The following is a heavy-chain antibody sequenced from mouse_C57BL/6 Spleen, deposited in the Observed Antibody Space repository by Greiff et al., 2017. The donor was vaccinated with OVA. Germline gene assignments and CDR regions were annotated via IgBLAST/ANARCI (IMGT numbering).Heavy chain of an antibody. CDR3: TFTTDY. J-gene: IGHJ2*01. V-gene: IGHV6-6*01. CDR2: FRNKAYNHAT. D-gene: IGHD2-12*01. Sequence: EVKVVESGGGLVQPGGSLTLSCAASGFTFSAAWMDWVRQSPEKGLECVAEFRNKAYNHATYYSESVKGRFTISRDDSKSSVYLQINSLRAEDTGIYYCTFTTDYWGQGTTLTVSS. CDR1: GFTFSAAW.